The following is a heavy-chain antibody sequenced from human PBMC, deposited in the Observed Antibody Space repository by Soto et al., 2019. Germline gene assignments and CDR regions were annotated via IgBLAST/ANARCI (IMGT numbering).Heavy chain of an antibody. Sequence: KPSETLSLTCTVSGDSISSYYWSWIRQPPGKGLEWIGYIYYSGTTNYIQSLTSRLTMSVDKSGNQVYLELTSVAAADTAVYYCARGVSYRWVYWGKGTMVTVSS. D-gene: IGHD3-16*02. CDR2: IYYSGTT. CDR1: GDSISSYY. J-gene: IGHJ4*02. V-gene: IGHV4-59*12. CDR3: ARGVSYRWVY.